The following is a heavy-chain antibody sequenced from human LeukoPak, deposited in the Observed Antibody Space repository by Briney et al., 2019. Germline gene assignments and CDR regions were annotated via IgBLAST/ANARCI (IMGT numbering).Heavy chain of an antibody. J-gene: IGHJ5*02. D-gene: IGHD1-26*01. V-gene: IGHV1-18*04. CDR1: GYTFTGYY. CDR3: ARDVGATRANWFDP. CDR2: ISAYNGNT. Sequence: ASVKVSCKASGYTFTGYYMHWVRQAPGQGLEWMGWISAYNGNTNYAQKLQGRVTMTTDTSTSTAYMELRSLRSDDTAVYYCARDVGATRANWFDPWGQGTLVTVSS.